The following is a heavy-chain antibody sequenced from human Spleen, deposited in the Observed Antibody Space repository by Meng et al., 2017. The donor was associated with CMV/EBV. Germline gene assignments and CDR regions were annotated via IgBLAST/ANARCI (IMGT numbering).Heavy chain of an antibody. CDR3: AHRHLGVAGAFDY. CDR2: IYWYNDK. Sequence: PKPVNTSLTCMLTCTFSGCSLSTSGVTVGWIRQPPEKALECLALIYWYNDKRYSPSLKSRLTITKDTSKNQVVLTITNMDPVDTATYYCAHRHLGVAGAFDYWGQGTLVTVSS. J-gene: IGHJ4*02. V-gene: IGHV2-5*01. CDR1: GCSLSTSGVT. D-gene: IGHD6-19*01.